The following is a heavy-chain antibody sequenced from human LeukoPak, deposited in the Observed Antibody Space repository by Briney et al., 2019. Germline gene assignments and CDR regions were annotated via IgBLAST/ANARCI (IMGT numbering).Heavy chain of an antibody. CDR3: AGLTMVRGVAYYMDV. V-gene: IGHV4-59*01. D-gene: IGHD3-10*01. CDR1: GGSISSYY. J-gene: IGHJ6*03. CDR2: IYYSGST. Sequence: SETLSLTCTVSGGSISSYYWSWIRQPPGKGLEWIGYIYYSGSTNYNPSLKSRVTISVDTSKNQFSLKLSSVTAADTAVYYCAGLTMVRGVAYYMDVWGKGTTVTISS.